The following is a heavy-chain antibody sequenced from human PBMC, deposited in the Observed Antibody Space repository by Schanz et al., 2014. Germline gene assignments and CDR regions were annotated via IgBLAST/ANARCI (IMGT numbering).Heavy chain of an antibody. D-gene: IGHD2-15*01. CDR2: ITYDGSNT. CDR3: AKGSVVVVAATLPFDY. J-gene: IGHJ4*02. V-gene: IGHV3-30*02. CDR1: GFTVSSNY. Sequence: VQLVESGGGLVQPGGSLRLSCAASGFTVSSNYMSWVRQAPGKGLEWVAIITYDGSNTYHADSVKGRFTISRDNSKNTLYLQMNSLRAEDTAVYYCAKGSVVVVAATLPFDYWGQGTLVTVSS.